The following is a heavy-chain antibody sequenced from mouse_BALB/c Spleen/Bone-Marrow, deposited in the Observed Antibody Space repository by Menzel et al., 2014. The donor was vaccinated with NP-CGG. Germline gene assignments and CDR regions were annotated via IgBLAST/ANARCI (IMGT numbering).Heavy chain of an antibody. CDR3: ARHVGNPYAMDY. D-gene: IGHD3-1*01. Sequence: EVKLMESGGGLVQPGGSLKLSCAASGFTFSSYTMSWVRQTPEKRLEWVAYISNGGGSTYYPDTVKGRFTISRDNAKNTLYLQMSSLKSEDTAMYCCARHVGNPYAMDYWGQGTSVTVSS. J-gene: IGHJ4*01. V-gene: IGHV5-12-2*01. CDR1: GFTFSSYT. CDR2: ISNGGGST.